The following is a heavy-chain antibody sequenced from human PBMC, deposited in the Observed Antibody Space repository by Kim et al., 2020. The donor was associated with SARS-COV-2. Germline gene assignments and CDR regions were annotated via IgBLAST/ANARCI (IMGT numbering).Heavy chain of an antibody. CDR3: ARGGGYCSSTSCYPYYYYGMDV. CDR1: GFTFSSYG. J-gene: IGHJ6*02. Sequence: GGSLRLSCAASGFTFSSYGMHWVRQAPGKGLEWVAVIWYDGSNKYYADSVKGRFTISRDNSKNTLYLQMNSLRAEDTAVYYCARGGGYCSSTSCYPYYYYGMDVWGQGTTVTVSS. V-gene: IGHV3-33*01. CDR2: IWYDGSNK. D-gene: IGHD2-2*01.